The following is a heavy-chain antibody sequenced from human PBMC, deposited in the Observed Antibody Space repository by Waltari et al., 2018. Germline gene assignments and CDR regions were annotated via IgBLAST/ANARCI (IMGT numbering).Heavy chain of an antibody. CDR2: ISHSSNYI. V-gene: IGHV3-21*02. D-gene: IGHD1-7*01. CDR1: GFTLSTYT. J-gene: IGHJ4*02. CDR3: ARDLTAWELLDY. Sequence: VQLVESGGDLVKPGGPLRISCEAYGFTLSTYTMTWVRQAPGKGLGWVSSISHSSNYIYYAESVRGRFTVSRDNAKSSLYLQMNSLRAEDTAVYFCARDLTAWELLDYWGQGTVVNVSS.